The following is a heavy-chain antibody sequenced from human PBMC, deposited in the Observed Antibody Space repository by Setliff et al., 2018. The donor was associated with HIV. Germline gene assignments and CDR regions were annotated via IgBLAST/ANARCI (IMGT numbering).Heavy chain of an antibody. V-gene: IGHV1-18*01. CDR2: INTYSGNT. Sequence: ASVKVSCKASGYTFINCGISWVRQAPGQGLEWMGWINTYSGNTNYAQKLQGRLTMTTEKSTSTVYMELRNLRSDDTAVYYCGREDCSGGSCYAYPDYWGQGTLVTVSS. J-gene: IGHJ4*02. CDR3: GREDCSGGSCYAYPDY. D-gene: IGHD2-15*01. CDR1: GYTFINCG.